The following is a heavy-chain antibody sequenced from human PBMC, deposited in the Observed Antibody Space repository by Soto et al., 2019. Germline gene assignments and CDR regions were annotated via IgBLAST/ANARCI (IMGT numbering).Heavy chain of an antibody. CDR2: ISSSGSTI. CDR3: ARFPNRADFRRFYYFDY. J-gene: IGHJ4*02. Sequence: LRVSCAASGGTIGSYGMNWVRQTPGKGLEWVSYISSSGSTIYYADSVKGRFTISRDNAKNSLYLQMNSLRAEDTAVYYCARFPNRADFRRFYYFDYWGQGTLVTVSS. D-gene: IGHD3-3*01. CDR1: GGTIGSYG. V-gene: IGHV3-48*03.